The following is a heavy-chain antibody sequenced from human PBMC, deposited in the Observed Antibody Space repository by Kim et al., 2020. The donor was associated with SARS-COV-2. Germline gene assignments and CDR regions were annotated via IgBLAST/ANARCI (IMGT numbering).Heavy chain of an antibody. CDR3: AREGMAGGWFDP. J-gene: IGHJ5*02. Sequence: NYAQKFQGRVTITADEATSTAYMELSSLRSEDTAVYYCAREGMAGGWFDPWGQGTLVTVSS. V-gene: IGHV1-69*01.